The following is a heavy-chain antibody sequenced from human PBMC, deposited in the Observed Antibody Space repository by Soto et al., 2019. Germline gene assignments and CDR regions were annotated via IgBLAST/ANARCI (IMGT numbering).Heavy chain of an antibody. CDR3: AKGLQTYYVIY. J-gene: IGHJ4*02. CDR1: GFTFSSYG. CDR2: ISYDGSNK. V-gene: IGHV3-30*18. Sequence: GGSLRLPCAASGFTFSSYGMHWVRQAPGKGLEWVAVISYDGSNKYYADAVKGRFTISRDNSKNTLYLQMNSLRAEVTAVYYCAKGLQTYYVIYWGQGTLVTVSS. D-gene: IGHD3-9*01.